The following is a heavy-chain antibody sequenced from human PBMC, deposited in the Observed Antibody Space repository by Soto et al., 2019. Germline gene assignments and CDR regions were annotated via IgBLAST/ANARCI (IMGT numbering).Heavy chain of an antibody. J-gene: IGHJ2*01. CDR3: APIFGVDFDL. Sequence: GGSLRLSCAASGFTVSSNYMSWVRQAPGKGLEWISIIYSAGNTYYADSVKGRFTISRDNSKNTLYLQMNSLRAEDTAVYYCAPIFGVDFDLWGRGTLVTVS. V-gene: IGHV3-66*02. CDR1: GFTVSSNY. D-gene: IGHD3-3*01. CDR2: IYSAGNT.